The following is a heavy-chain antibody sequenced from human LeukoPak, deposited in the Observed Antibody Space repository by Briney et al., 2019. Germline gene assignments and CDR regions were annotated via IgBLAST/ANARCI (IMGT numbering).Heavy chain of an antibody. CDR3: ARGNVGTTSNWFDP. CDR2: INHSGST. J-gene: IGHJ5*02. CDR1: GGSFSGYY. Sequence: TSETLSLTCAVYGGSFSGYYWSWIRQPPGKGLEWIGEINHSGSTNYNPSLKSRVTISVDTSKNQFSLKLSSVTAADTAVYYCARGNVGTTSNWFDPWGQGTLVTVSS. V-gene: IGHV4-34*01. D-gene: IGHD1-1*01.